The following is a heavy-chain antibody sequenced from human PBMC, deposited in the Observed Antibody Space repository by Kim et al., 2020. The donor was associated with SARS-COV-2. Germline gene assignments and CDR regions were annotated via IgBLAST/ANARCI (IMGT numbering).Heavy chain of an antibody. CDR3: AREGSGSYNWLDP. V-gene: IGHV1-3*01. D-gene: IGHD3-10*01. J-gene: IGHJ5*02. Sequence: QNFQGRITITGDTSATTAYMELSSLTSKDTAVYFCAREGSGSYNWLDPWGQGTLVTVSS.